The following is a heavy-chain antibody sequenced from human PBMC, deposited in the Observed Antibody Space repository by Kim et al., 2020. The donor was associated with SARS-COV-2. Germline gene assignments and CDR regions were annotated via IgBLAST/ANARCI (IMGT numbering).Heavy chain of an antibody. J-gene: IGHJ4*02. CDR3: ARGGFGSGYVALYYFDY. Sequence: SETLSLTCTVSGGSISSSSYYWGWIRQPPGKGLEWIGSIYYSGSTYYNPSLKSRVTISVDTSKNQFSLKLSSVTAADTAVYYCARGGFGSGYVALYYFDYWGQGALVTVSS. CDR2: IYYSGST. CDR1: GGSISSSSYY. D-gene: IGHD3-22*01. V-gene: IGHV4-39*07.